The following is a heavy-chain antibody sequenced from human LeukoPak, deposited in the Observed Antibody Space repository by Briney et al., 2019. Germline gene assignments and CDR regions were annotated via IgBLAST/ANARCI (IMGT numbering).Heavy chain of an antibody. D-gene: IGHD3-10*01. J-gene: IGHJ4*02. CDR1: GYSFTSYW. CDR2: IYPGDSDT. Sequence: GESLKISCKGSGYSFTSYWIGWVRQMPGKGLEWMGIIYPGDSDTRYSPSFQGQVTISADKSISTAYLQWSSLKASDTAMYYCARLRSSPWGGYYYGSGSYDANFDYWGQGTLVTVSS. V-gene: IGHV5-51*01. CDR3: ARLRSSPWGGYYYGSGSYDANFDY.